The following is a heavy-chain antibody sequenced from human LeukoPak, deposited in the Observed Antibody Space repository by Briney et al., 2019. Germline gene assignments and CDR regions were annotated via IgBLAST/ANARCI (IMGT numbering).Heavy chain of an antibody. D-gene: IGHD1-26*01. CDR1: GGSISSSSYY. V-gene: IGHV4-39*07. Sequence: PSETLSLTCTVSGGSISSSSYYWGWIRQPPGKGLEWIGSIYYSGSTYYNPSLKSRVTMSVDTSKNQFSLKLSSVTAVDTAVYYCAKTASSGSEFDYWGQGTLVTVSS. CDR2: IYYSGST. J-gene: IGHJ4*02. CDR3: AKTASSGSEFDY.